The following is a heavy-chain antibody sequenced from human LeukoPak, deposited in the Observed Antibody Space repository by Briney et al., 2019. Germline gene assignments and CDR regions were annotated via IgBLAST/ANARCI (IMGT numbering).Heavy chain of an antibody. V-gene: IGHV1-69*04. J-gene: IGHJ6*02. D-gene: IGHD6-13*01. Sequence: ASVKVSCKASGGTFSSYAISWVRQAPGQGLEWMGRIIPILGIANYAQKFQGRVTITADKSTSTAYMELSSLRSEDTAVYYCAGVKAAAGTSTAYYYYYGMDVWGQGTTVTVSS. CDR3: AGVKAAAGTSTAYYYYYGMDV. CDR2: IIPILGIA. CDR1: GGTFSSYA.